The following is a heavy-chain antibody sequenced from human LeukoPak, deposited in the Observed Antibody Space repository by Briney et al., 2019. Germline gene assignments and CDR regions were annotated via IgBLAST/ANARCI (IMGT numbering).Heavy chain of an antibody. V-gene: IGHV4-34*01. CDR3: ASQDSCTAMVDY. D-gene: IGHD5-18*01. Sequence: SETLSLTCAVYGGSFSGYYWSWIRQPPGKGLEWIGEINHSGSTNYNPSLKSRVTISVDTSKNQFSLKLSSVTAADTAVYYCASQDSCTAMVDYWGQGTLVTVSS. J-gene: IGHJ4*02. CDR1: GGSFSGYY. CDR2: INHSGST.